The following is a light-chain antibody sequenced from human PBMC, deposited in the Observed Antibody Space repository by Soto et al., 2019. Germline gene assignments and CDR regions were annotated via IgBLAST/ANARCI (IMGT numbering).Light chain of an antibody. CDR2: CAS. J-gene: IGKJ1*01. CDR3: QQSDSTTWT. V-gene: IGKV1-39*01. CDR1: QSISTS. Sequence: QVTKSLSALSASVGDRDTITCRARQSISTSLNWXXXXXXXAXXXLFCCASNLHSGVRARLSGSGCATDFTLTISSLQPEDCATYSWQQSDSTTWTLCQSSEVDI.